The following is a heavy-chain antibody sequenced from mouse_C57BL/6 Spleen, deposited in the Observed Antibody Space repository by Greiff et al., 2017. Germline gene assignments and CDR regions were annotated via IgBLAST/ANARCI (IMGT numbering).Heavy chain of an antibody. D-gene: IGHD1-1*01. CDR3: ARHGEDYYGSPFAY. V-gene: IGHV2-6-1*01. CDR2: IWSDGST. J-gene: IGHJ3*01. Sequence: ESGPGLVAPSQSLSITCTVSGFSLTSYGVHWVRQPPGKGLEWLVVIWSDGSTTYNSALKSRLSISKDNSKSQVFLKMNSLQTDDTAMYYCARHGEDYYGSPFAYWGQGTLVTVSA. CDR1: GFSLTSYG.